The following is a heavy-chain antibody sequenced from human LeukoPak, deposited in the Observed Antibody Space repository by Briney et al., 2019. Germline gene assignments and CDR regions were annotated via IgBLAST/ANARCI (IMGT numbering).Heavy chain of an antibody. CDR1: GGSISSYY. V-gene: IGHV4-59*01. Sequence: PSETLSLTCTVSGGSISSYYWSWIRQPPGKGLEWIGYIYYSGSTNYNPSFKSRVTISVDTSKNQFSLKLSSVTAADTAVYYCARGYSSSWPYGMDVWGQGTTVTVSS. D-gene: IGHD6-13*01. J-gene: IGHJ6*02. CDR2: IYYSGST. CDR3: ARGYSSSWPYGMDV.